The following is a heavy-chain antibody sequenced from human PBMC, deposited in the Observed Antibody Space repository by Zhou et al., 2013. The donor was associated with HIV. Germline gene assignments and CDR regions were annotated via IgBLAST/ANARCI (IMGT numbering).Heavy chain of an antibody. Sequence: QAQLVQSAGEMKKPGASVKVSCKASGYTFTGYYMHWVRQAPGQGLEWMGWINPNSGGTNYAQKFQGRVTMTRDTSISTAYMELSRLRSDDTAVYYCAREWVSVAGRDYWGQGTLVTVSS. CDR1: GYTFTGYY. V-gene: IGHV1-2*02. CDR2: INPNSGGT. D-gene: IGHD6-19*01. CDR3: AREWVSVAGRDY. J-gene: IGHJ4*02.